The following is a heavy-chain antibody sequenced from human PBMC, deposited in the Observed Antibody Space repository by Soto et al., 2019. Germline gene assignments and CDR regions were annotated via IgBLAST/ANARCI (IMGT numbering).Heavy chain of an antibody. CDR1: GLSLSTSGVG. V-gene: IGHV2-5*02. J-gene: IGHJ4*02. Sequence: QITLKESGPTLVKPTQTLTLTCTFSGLSLSTSGVGVGWIRQPPGKALEWLALIYWDDDKRYSPSLKSRPTITNDTSKNQVVLTMPNMDPVDTATYYCAHGIASAATPFDYWGQGTLATVSS. CDR2: IYWDDDK. D-gene: IGHD6-13*01. CDR3: AHGIASAATPFDY.